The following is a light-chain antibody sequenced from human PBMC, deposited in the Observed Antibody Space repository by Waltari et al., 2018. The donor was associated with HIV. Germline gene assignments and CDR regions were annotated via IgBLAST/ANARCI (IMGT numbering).Light chain of an antibody. J-gene: IGLJ1*01. V-gene: IGLV2-8*01. CDR1: SRDLGAYNY. Sequence: QSALTQPPSASGSPGQSVTISCTGTSRDLGAYNYVSWYQQHPDKAPKLMIYDVSKRPSGVPDRFSGSKSGNTASLTVSGLQTEDEADYYCSSYAGNNNPYVFGTGTKVTVL. CDR2: DVS. CDR3: SSYAGNNNPYV.